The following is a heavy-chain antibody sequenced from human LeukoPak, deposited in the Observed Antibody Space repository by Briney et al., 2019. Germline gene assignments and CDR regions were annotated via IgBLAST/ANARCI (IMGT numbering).Heavy chain of an antibody. CDR3: ARDAETTVVTPDY. J-gene: IGHJ4*02. D-gene: IGHD4-23*01. CDR2: ISYDGSNK. V-gene: IGHV3-30-3*01. CDR1: GFTFSSYA. Sequence: GGSLRLSCAASGFTFSSYAMHWVRQAPGKGLEWVAVISYDGSNKYYADSVKGRFTISRDNSKNTLYLQMNSLRAEDTAVYYYARDAETTVVTPDYWGQGTLVTVSS.